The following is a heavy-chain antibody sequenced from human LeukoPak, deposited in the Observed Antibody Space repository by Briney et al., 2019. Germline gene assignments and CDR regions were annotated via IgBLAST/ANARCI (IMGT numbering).Heavy chain of an antibody. D-gene: IGHD3-22*01. J-gene: IGHJ4*02. Sequence: PGGSLRLSCAASGFTFSSYAMHWVRQAPGKGLEWVAVISYVGSNKHYADSAKGRFTISRDNSKNMLYLQMNSLRAEDTAVYYCARDRYDSSGYPDYWGQGTLVTVSS. CDR3: ARDRYDSSGYPDY. CDR2: ISYVGSNK. CDR1: GFTFSSYA. V-gene: IGHV3-30-3*01.